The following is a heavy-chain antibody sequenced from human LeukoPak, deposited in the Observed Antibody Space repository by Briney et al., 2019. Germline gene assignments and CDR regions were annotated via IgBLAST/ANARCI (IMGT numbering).Heavy chain of an antibody. Sequence: SETLSLTCTVSGGSISTGSYYWRWTRQPAGRGLECIVRIYTSGSTNYNPSLKSRITISVDTSKNQFSLNLSSVTAADTAVYYCARDRPGYCSGGSCYYYYMDVWGKGTTVTVSS. D-gene: IGHD2-15*01. CDR3: ARDRPGYCSGGSCYYYYMDV. CDR1: GGSISTGSYY. V-gene: IGHV4-61*02. CDR2: IYTSGST. J-gene: IGHJ6*03.